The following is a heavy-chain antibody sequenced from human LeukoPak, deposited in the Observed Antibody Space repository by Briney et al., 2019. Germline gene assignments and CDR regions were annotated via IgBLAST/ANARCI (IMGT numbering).Heavy chain of an antibody. Sequence: GGSLRLSCAASGFTFSSYWMSWVRQAPGKGLEWVANIKQDGSEKYYVDSVKGRFTISRDNAKNSLYLQMNSLRAEDTAVYYCARDHISGYDSSGYSHFGYWGQGTLVTVSS. CDR1: GFTFSSYW. D-gene: IGHD3-22*01. J-gene: IGHJ4*02. CDR2: IKQDGSEK. V-gene: IGHV3-7*01. CDR3: ARDHISGYDSSGYSHFGY.